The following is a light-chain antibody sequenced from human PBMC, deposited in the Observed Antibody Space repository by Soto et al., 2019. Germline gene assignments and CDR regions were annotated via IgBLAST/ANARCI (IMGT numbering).Light chain of an antibody. CDR1: NIGSTS. V-gene: IGLV3-21*01. Sequence: SYELTQPPSVSVAPGKTARITCGGNNIGSTSVHWYQQKPGQSPLLVMSSDTDRPSGIPERVSGSKSGNTATLTISRVEAGDEADYYCQVWESSRAHVIFGGGTKLTVL. CDR3: QVWESSRAHVI. J-gene: IGLJ2*01. CDR2: SDT.